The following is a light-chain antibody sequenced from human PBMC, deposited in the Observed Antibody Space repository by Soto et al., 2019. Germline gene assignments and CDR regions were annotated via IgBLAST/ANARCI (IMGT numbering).Light chain of an antibody. V-gene: IGLV2-14*01. J-gene: IGLJ1*01. CDR2: DVS. CDR3: SSDTSSSLYV. Sequence: QSLLAHPASLSGSPGQSIPISCTGTSSDVGGSNYVSWYQQLPGKAPKLMIYDVSDRPSGVSNRFSGSKSGNTASLTISGLQAEDEADYYCSSDTSSSLYVFGTGTKVTVL. CDR1: SSDVGGSNY.